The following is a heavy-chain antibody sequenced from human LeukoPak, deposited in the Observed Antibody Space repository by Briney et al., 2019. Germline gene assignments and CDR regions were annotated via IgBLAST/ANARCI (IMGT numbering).Heavy chain of an antibody. Sequence: ASVKVSCKASGYTFTSYYMHWVRQAPGQGLEWMGWISAYNGNTNYAQKLQGRVTMTTDTSTSTAYMELRSLRSDDTAVYYCAREGGYTKGYPNYMDVWGKGTTVTISS. CDR2: ISAYNGNT. CDR3: AREGGYTKGYPNYMDV. J-gene: IGHJ6*03. CDR1: GYTFTSYY. V-gene: IGHV1-18*04. D-gene: IGHD2-2*02.